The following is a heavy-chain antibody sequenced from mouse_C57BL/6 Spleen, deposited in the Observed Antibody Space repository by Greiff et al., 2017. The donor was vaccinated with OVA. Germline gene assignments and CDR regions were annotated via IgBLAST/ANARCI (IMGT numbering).Heavy chain of an antibody. Sequence: QVQLQQPGAELVMPGASVKLSCKASGYTFTSYWMHWVKQRPGQGLAWIGEIDPSDSYPNYNQKFKGKSTLTVDKASSTAYMQLSSLTSEDSAVYYCARGGLITTEPYYFDYWGQGTTLTVSS. CDR3: ARGGLITTEPYYFDY. J-gene: IGHJ2*01. CDR1: GYTFTSYW. D-gene: IGHD1-1*01. CDR2: IDPSDSYP. V-gene: IGHV1-69*01.